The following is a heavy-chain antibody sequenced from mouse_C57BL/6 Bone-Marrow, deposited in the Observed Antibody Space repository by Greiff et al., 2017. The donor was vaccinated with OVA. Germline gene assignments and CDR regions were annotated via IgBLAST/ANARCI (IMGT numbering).Heavy chain of an antibody. J-gene: IGHJ4*01. Sequence: VQLQQSGPELVKPGASVKISCKASGYSFTDYNMNWVKQSNGKSLEWIGVINPNYGTTSYNQKFQGKATLTVDQSSSTAYMQLNSLPSEESAVYCGASGGRHSSIPYAMDDWGQGTSVTVSS. CDR1: GYSFTDYN. D-gene: IGHD1-1*01. CDR3: ASGGRHSSIPYAMDD. V-gene: IGHV1-39*01. CDR2: INPNYGTT.